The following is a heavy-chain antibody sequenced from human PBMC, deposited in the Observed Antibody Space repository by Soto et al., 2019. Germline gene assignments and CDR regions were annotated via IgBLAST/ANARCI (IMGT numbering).Heavy chain of an antibody. V-gene: IGHV3-23*01. Sequence: GGSLRLSCAASGFSFGSYALSWVRQAPGKGLEWVSTISGSDGKTFYADSVKGRFSISRDTSQSTLYLQMNSLRADDTAMYYCARWSYLDYWGQGTRVTAPQ. J-gene: IGHJ4*02. CDR2: ISGSDGKT. D-gene: IGHD3-3*01. CDR3: ARWSYLDY. CDR1: GFSFGSYA.